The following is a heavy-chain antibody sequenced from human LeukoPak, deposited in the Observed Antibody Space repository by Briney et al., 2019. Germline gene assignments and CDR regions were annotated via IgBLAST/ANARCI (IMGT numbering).Heavy chain of an antibody. D-gene: IGHD3-22*01. CDR2: INHSGST. Sequence: SETLSLTCAVYGGSFSGYYWSWIRQPPGKGLEWIGEINHSGSTNYNPSLKSRVTISVDTSKNQFSLKLSSVTAADTAVYYCAGGHYYNSSGYYAAIDYWGQGTLVTVSS. J-gene: IGHJ4*02. V-gene: IGHV4-34*01. CDR3: AGGHYYNSSGYYAAIDY. CDR1: GGSFSGYY.